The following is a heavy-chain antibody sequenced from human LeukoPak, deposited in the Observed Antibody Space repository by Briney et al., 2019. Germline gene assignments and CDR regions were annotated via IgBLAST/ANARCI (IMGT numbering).Heavy chain of an antibody. D-gene: IGHD1-26*01. Sequence: PGGSLRLSCAASGFTVSSYSMNWVRQAPGKGLEWVSSMSSSSNDIYYTDSVKGRFTISRDNSKNTLYLQMNSVTYEDTAVYFCVRIVGHTTTDFWGQGTIVTVSS. CDR1: GFTVSSYS. J-gene: IGHJ4*02. V-gene: IGHV3-21*01. CDR3: VRIVGHTTTDF. CDR2: MSSSSNDI.